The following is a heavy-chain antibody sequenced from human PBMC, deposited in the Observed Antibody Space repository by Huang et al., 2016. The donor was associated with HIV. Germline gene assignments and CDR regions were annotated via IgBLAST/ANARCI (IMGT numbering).Heavy chain of an antibody. CDR2: IYWDNEE. J-gene: IGHJ4*02. CDR1: GFSLTSSGVA. V-gene: IGHV2-5*02. D-gene: IGHD6-13*01. CDR3: VHRLRYGKWYVDY. Sequence: QITLKESGPTLVKPTQTLTLTCTFSGFSLTSSGVAVGWIRQPPGKALEWLALIYWDNEERFSPSLKTRLTITKDTPKNEVVLTMTNMEPVDTATYYCVHRLRYGKWYVDYWGQGVLVTVSS.